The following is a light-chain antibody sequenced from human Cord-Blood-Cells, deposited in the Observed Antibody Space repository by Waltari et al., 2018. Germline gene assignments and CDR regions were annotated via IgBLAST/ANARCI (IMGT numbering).Light chain of an antibody. CDR2: DAS. CDR1: PSVSPY. Sequence: EIVLTQSPATLSLSPGERATLSCRASPSVSPYFTRYQQKPGQAPRLRIHDASNRATGIPARFSGSGSGTDFTLTISSLEPEDFAVYYCQQRSNWPPLTFGGGTKVEIK. CDR3: QQRSNWPPLT. J-gene: IGKJ4*01. V-gene: IGKV3-11*01.